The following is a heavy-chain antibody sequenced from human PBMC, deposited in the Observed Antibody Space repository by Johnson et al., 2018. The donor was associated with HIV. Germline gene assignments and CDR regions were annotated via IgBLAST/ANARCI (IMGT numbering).Heavy chain of an antibody. V-gene: IGHV3-53*01. CDR1: DFTVGSIY. D-gene: IGHD1-14*01. CDR3: APENGRNAFDI. CDR2: IYSGGST. J-gene: IGHJ3*02. Sequence: MLLVESGGGLVQPGGSLRLSCAASDFTVGSIYMSWVRQAPGKGLAWVSVIYSGGSTYYADSVKGRFTISRDNSNNTLSLHMSSLRAEDTAVYYCAPENGRNAFDIWGQGTMVAVSS.